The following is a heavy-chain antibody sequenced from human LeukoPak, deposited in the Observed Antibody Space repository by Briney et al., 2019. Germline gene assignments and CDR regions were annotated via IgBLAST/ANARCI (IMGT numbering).Heavy chain of an antibody. Sequence: PSETLSLTCAVYGGSFSGYYWSWIRQPPGKGLEWIGGINHSGSTNYNPSLKSRVTISVDTSKNQFSLKLSSVTAADTAVYYCARRSFWSQGTLVTVSS. CDR1: GGSFSGYY. V-gene: IGHV4-34*01. CDR2: INHSGST. CDR3: ARRSF. J-gene: IGHJ4*02.